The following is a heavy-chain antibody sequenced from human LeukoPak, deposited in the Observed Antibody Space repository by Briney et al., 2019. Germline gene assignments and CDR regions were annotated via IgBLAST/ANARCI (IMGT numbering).Heavy chain of an antibody. CDR1: GGSFSGYY. Sequence: PSETLSLTCAVYGGSFSGYYWSWIRQPPGKGLEWIGEINHSGSTNYSPSLKSRVPMSVDTSKQQFSLKLRSVIAADAAVYYCARGEAGWYFDLWGRGTLVTVSS. J-gene: IGHJ2*01. V-gene: IGHV4-34*01. CDR2: INHSGST. CDR3: ARGEAGWYFDL.